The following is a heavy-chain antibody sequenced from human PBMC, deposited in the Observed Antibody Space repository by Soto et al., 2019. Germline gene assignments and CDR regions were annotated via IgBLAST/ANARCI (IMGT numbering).Heavy chain of an antibody. Sequence: SGFTFSNAWMSWVRQAPGKGLEWVGRIKSKTDGGTTDYAAPVKGRFTISRDDSKNTLYLQMNSLKTEDTAVYHCTTVMGATDLDYWGQGTRVTVSS. J-gene: IGHJ4*02. CDR3: TTVMGATDLDY. D-gene: IGHD1-26*01. CDR2: IKSKTDGGTT. V-gene: IGHV3-15*01. CDR1: GFTFSNAW.